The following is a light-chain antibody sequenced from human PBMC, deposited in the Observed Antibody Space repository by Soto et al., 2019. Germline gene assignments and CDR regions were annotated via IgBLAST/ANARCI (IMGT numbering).Light chain of an antibody. V-gene: IGKV1-5*03. CDR3: QQYNSYSLT. J-gene: IGKJ4*01. CDR2: KAS. Sequence: DIQMTQSPSTLSASVGDRVTITCRASQSISSWLAWYQQKPGKAPKHLIYKASSLESGVPSRFSGSGSGTEFTLTISSLQPDDVATYYCQQYNSYSLTFGGGTKVEIK. CDR1: QSISSW.